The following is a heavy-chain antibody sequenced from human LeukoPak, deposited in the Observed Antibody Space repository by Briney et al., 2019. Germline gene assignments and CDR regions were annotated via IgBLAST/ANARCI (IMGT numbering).Heavy chain of an antibody. Sequence: QPGGSLRPSCAASGFTVSSNYMSWVRQAPGKGLEWVSVIYSGGSTYYADSVKGRFTISRDNSKNTLYLQMNSLRAEDTAVYYCARDSGQQLVNDAFDIWGQGTMVTVSS. V-gene: IGHV3-53*01. CDR2: IYSGGST. CDR1: GFTVSSNY. J-gene: IGHJ3*02. D-gene: IGHD6-13*01. CDR3: ARDSGQQLVNDAFDI.